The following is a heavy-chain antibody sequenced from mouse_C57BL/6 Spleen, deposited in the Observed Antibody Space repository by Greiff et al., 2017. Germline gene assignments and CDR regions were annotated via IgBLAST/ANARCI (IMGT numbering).Heavy chain of an antibody. V-gene: IGHV1-50*01. CDR2: IDPSDSYT. CDR1: GYTFTSYW. J-gene: IGHJ4*01. Sequence: QVQLQQPGAELVKPGASVKLSCKASGYTFTSYWMQWVKQRPGQGLEWIGEIDPSDSYTNYNQKFKGKATLTVDTPSSTAYMQLSSLTSEDSAVYYCANNAMDYWGQGTAVTVSS. CDR3: ANNAMDY.